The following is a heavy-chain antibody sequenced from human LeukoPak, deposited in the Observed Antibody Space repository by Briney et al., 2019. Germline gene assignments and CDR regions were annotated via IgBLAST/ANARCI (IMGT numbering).Heavy chain of an antibody. Sequence: ASVKVSCKASGYTFTSYGISWVRQAPGQGLEWMGWISAYNGNTNYAQKLQGRVTMTTDTSTSTAYMELRSLRSDDTAVYYCARPSLTYYDFWSGYYYYFDYWGQGTLVTVSS. D-gene: IGHD3-3*01. V-gene: IGHV1-18*01. CDR2: ISAYNGNT. J-gene: IGHJ4*02. CDR3: ARPSLTYYDFWSGYYYYFDY. CDR1: GYTFTSYG.